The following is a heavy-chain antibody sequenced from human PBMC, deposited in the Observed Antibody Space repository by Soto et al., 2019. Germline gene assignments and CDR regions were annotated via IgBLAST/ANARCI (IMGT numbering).Heavy chain of an antibody. Sequence: QVQLVQSGAEVKKPGSSVKVSCKASGGTFSSYAITWVRQAPGQGLEWMGGIIPIFGTANYAQKFKARVTIAADESTSTAYMELSSLRSEDTAVYYCARDRGPSSGYYPNWFDPWGQGTLVSVSS. J-gene: IGHJ5*02. D-gene: IGHD3-22*01. CDR2: IIPIFGTA. V-gene: IGHV1-69*12. CDR3: ARDRGPSSGYYPNWFDP. CDR1: GGTFSSYA.